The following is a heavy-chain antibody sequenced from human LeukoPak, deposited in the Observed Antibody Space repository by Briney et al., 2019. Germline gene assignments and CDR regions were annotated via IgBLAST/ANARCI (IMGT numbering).Heavy chain of an antibody. D-gene: IGHD6-19*01. CDR1: GFTFSSYE. J-gene: IGHJ4*02. Sequence: EGSLRLSCAASGFTFSSYEMNWVRQAPGKGLEWVSYISSSGTTIYYADSVNGRFTISRDNAKNALYLQMNSLRAEDTSVYYCAREAAGYSSGWLDYWGQGTLVTVS. CDR3: AREAAGYSSGWLDY. V-gene: IGHV3-48*03. CDR2: ISSSGTTI.